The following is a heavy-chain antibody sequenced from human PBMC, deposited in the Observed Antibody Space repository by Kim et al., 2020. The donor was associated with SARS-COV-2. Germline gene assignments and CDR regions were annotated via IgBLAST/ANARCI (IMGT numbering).Heavy chain of an antibody. V-gene: IGHV3-23*01. CDR3: AKGRELAAAAWFDP. J-gene: IGHJ5*02. Sequence: DTVKGRFTISRANSKNTLDRQMNSLRAEDTAVYYCAKGRELAAAAWFDPWGQGTLVTVSS. D-gene: IGHD6-13*01.